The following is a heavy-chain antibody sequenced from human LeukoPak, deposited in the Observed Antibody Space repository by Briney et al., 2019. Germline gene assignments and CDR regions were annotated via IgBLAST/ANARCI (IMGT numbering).Heavy chain of an antibody. CDR3: ARLGEDYDILTGYYIPSDY. V-gene: IGHV4-39*01. CDR2: IYYSGST. D-gene: IGHD3-9*01. Sequence: SETLSLTCTVSGGSISRSSYYWGWIRQPAGKGLEWVRSIYYSGSTYYNPSLKSRVTISVDTSKNQFSLKLSSVTAADTAVYYCARLGEDYDILTGYYIPSDYWGQGTLVTVSS. CDR1: GGSISRSSYY. J-gene: IGHJ4*02.